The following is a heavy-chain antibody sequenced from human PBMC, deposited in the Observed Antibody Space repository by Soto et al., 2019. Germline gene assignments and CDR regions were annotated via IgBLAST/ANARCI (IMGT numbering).Heavy chain of an antibody. CDR3: AKESGGERYAAYFDL. J-gene: IGHJ4*02. CDR2: ISAGGKTK. D-gene: IGHD2-21*01. Sequence: QVQLVESGGGVVQPGTSLRLACAASGFTLSNIGMQWVRQAPGKGLEWVAVISAGGKTKYYADSVKGRFTISRDNSKNTLFLQMNSLRTEDTAVDYCAKESGGERYAAYFDLWGQGTLVTVS. CDR1: GFTLSNIG. V-gene: IGHV3-30*18.